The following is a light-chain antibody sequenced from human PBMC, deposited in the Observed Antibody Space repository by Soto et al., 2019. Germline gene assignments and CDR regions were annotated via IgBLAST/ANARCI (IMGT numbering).Light chain of an antibody. CDR2: DAS. V-gene: IGKV3-15*01. Sequence: DIVMTQSPATLSVSAGERVTLSCRASQSVSSRLGWYHQKPGQAPRLLIYDASTRATGIPVRFSGSGSGTEFTLTISGLQSEDFAVYYCQHYYNWPYTFGQGTKLEIK. CDR1: QSVSSR. CDR3: QHYYNWPYT. J-gene: IGKJ2*01.